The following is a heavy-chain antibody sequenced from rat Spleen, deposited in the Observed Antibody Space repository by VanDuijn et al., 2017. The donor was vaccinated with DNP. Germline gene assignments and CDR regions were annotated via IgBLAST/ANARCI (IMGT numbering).Heavy chain of an antibody. V-gene: IGHV5-22*01. CDR1: GFSFSNYY. D-gene: IGHD5-1*01. CDR2: ISYEGSST. CDR3: KLGGAY. Sequence: EVQLVESGGGLVQPGRSLKLSCAASGFSFSNYYMAWVRQAPNKGLEWVASISYEGSSTYYGDSVKGRFTISRDNAKNTLYLQMDSLRSEDTATYYCKLGGAYWGQGVMVTVSS. J-gene: IGHJ2*01.